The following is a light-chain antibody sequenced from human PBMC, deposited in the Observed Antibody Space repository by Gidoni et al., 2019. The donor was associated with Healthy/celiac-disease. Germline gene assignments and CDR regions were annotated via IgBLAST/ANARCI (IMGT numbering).Light chain of an antibody. CDR2: GAS. V-gene: IGKV3-20*01. CDR1: PSVSSSY. CDR3: QQYASAPWT. Sequence: EIVLMQSPGTLSWSPGERANVSCRPSPSVSSSYLAWYQQKPGHAPRLLIYGASSRDTGIPDRFSGSGSRTDFTLTISSLEPEDFAVYYCQQYASAPWTSGQGTKVEIK. J-gene: IGKJ1*01.